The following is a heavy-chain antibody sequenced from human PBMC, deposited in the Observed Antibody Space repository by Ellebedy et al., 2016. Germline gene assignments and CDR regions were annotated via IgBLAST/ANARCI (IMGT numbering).Heavy chain of an antibody. CDR2: ISAYNGNT. CDR1: GYTFTSYG. CDR3: ATGIYEDGVVIITRFDAFDI. J-gene: IGHJ3*02. Sequence: ASVKVSCKASGYTFTSYGISWVRQAPGQGLEWMGWISAYNGNTNYAQKFQGGVTMTEDTSTDTAYMELSSLRSEDTAVYYCATGIYEDGVVIITRFDAFDIWGQGTMVTVSS. V-gene: IGHV1-18*01. D-gene: IGHD3-22*01.